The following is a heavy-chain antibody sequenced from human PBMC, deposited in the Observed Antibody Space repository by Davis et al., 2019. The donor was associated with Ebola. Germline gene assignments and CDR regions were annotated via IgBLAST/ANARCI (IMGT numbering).Heavy chain of an antibody. V-gene: IGHV1-69*13. D-gene: IGHD4-11*01. J-gene: IGHJ4*02. Sequence: SVKVSCKASGYTFTSYYIHWVRQAPGQGLEWMGGIIPIFGTANYAQKFQGRVTITADESTSTAYMELSSLRSEGTAVYYCASRDSHFDYWGQGTLVTVSS. CDR2: IIPIFGTA. CDR1: GYTFTSYY. CDR3: ASRDSHFDY.